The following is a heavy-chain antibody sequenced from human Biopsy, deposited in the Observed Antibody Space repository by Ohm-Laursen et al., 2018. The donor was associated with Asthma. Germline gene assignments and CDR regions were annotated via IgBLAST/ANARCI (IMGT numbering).Heavy chain of an antibody. CDR3: ARDGGLTSYPGTFHI. CDR2: INHSGSP. V-gene: IGHV4-34*01. Sequence: SETLSLTCAVYGGSFSAYYWSWIRQPPGKGLEWIVEINHSGSPNYNPSLKSRVPMSVDRSKNQLFLNLSSVTAADTAVYYCARDGGLTSYPGTFHIWGQGTMVTVSS. CDR1: GGSFSAYY. J-gene: IGHJ3*02. D-gene: IGHD1-1*01.